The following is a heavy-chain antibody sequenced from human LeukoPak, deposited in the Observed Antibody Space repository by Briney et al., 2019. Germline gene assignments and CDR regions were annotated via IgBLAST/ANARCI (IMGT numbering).Heavy chain of an antibody. V-gene: IGHV1-46*01. CDR3: ARVGYCSGGSCYYLIY. J-gene: IGHJ4*02. CDR1: GYTFTSYY. CDR2: INPSGAST. D-gene: IGHD2-15*01. Sequence: ASVKVSCKASGYTFTSYYIHWVRQAPGQGLEWMGIINPSGASTSYAQKFQGRVTVTRDTSTSTVYMELSNLSSDDTAVYYCARVGYCSGGSCYYLIYWGQGTLVTVSS.